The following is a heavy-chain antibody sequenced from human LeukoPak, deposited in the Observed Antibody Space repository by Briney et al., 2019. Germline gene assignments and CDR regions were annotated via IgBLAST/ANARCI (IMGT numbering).Heavy chain of an antibody. V-gene: IGHV4-31*03. Sequence: SQTLSLTCTVSGGSISSVGYYWSWIRQHPGKGLEWIRYTYYSGSTYYNPSLKSRVTISVDTSKNQFSLKLSSVTAADTAVYYCARIRLHRFDPWGQGTLVTVSS. D-gene: IGHD2-15*01. CDR2: TYYSGST. CDR1: GGSISSVGYY. J-gene: IGHJ5*02. CDR3: ARIRLHRFDP.